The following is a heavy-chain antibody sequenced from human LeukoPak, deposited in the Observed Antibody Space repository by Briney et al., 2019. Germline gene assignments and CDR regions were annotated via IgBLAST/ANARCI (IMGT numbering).Heavy chain of an antibody. CDR2: ISSSSSYI. J-gene: IGHJ3*02. CDR3: ARDYTMIVLVNDAFDI. CDR1: GFTFSTYS. Sequence: PGGSLRLSCAASGFTFSTYSMNWVRQAPGKGLEWVPSISSSSSYIYYADSVKGRFTISRDNAKNSLYLQMNSLRAEDTAVYYCARDYTMIVLVNDAFDIWGQGTMVTVSS. D-gene: IGHD3-22*01. V-gene: IGHV3-21*01.